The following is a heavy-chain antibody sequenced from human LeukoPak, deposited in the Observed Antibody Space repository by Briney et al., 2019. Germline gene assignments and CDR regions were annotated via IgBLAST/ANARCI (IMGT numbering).Heavy chain of an antibody. Sequence: PGGSLRLSCEASGFTFSSHWMSWVRQAPGKGLEWVANIKQDGSEKYYVDSVKGRFTISRDNAKNSLFLQMNGLRVEDTAVYYCAKHSVGPDYWGQGTLVTVSS. J-gene: IGHJ4*02. V-gene: IGHV3-7*03. D-gene: IGHD3-10*01. CDR1: GFTFSSHW. CDR2: IKQDGSEK. CDR3: AKHSVGPDY.